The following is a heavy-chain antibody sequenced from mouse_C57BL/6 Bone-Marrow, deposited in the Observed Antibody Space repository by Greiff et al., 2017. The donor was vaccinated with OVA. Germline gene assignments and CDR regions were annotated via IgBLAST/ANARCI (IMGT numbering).Heavy chain of an antibody. J-gene: IGHJ3*01. CDR1: GYTFTSYW. D-gene: IGHD2-1*01. V-gene: IGHV1-69*01. CDR3: ARRDLYYGNYGFAD. Sequence: QVQLQQPGAELVMPGASVKLSCKASGYTFTSYWMHWVKQRPGQGLEWIGEIDPSDSYTNYNQKFKGKSTLTVDKSSSTDYMQLSSLTSEDSAVYYCARRDLYYGNYGFADWGKGVLVTVAA. CDR2: IDPSDSYT.